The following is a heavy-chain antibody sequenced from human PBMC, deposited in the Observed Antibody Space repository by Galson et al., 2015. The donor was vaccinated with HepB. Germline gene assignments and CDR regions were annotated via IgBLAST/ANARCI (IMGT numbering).Heavy chain of an antibody. CDR2: INSSGGRT. CDR3: ARDRVTDYAGSCFDP. V-gene: IGHV1-46*01. CDR1: GDSFSSHF. Sequence: SVKVSCKAFGDSFSSHFIHWVRQAPGQGLEWMGVINSSGGRTKYAQKFQGRLIMTTDTSTSTVYLHLSNLKSEDTAVYYCARDRVTDYAGSCFDPWGQGTLVTVSS. J-gene: IGHJ5*02. D-gene: IGHD4-17*01.